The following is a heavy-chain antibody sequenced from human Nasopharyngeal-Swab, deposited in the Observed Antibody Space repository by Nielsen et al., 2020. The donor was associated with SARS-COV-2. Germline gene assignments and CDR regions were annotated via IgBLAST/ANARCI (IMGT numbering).Heavy chain of an antibody. CDR2: IGQDGGGK. J-gene: IGHJ4*02. V-gene: IGHV3-7*01. CDR1: GFTYW. D-gene: IGHD2/OR15-2a*01. CDR3: VRDRGYYTFTD. Sequence: GGSLRLSCAASGFTYWMNWVRQAPGMGLEWVGNIGQDGGGKKYVDSVKGRFTISRDNANNLLYLQMNSLRAEDTAVYDCVRDRGYYTFTDWGQGTLVTVSS.